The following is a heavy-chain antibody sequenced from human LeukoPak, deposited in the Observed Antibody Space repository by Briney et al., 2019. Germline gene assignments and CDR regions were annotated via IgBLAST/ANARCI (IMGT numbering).Heavy chain of an antibody. CDR3: AKDRGGSYFDAFDI. Sequence: PGGSLRLSCAASGFTFDDYAMHWVRQAPGKGLEWVSGITWNTGSIGYADSVKGRFTVSRDNAKNSLYLQMNSLRADDTALYYCAKDRGGSYFDAFDIWGQGTLVTVS. CDR1: GFTFDDYA. V-gene: IGHV3-9*01. CDR2: ITWNTGSI. D-gene: IGHD1-26*01. J-gene: IGHJ3*02.